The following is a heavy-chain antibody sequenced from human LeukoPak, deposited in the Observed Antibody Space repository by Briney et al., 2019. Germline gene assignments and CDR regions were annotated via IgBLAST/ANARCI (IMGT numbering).Heavy chain of an antibody. CDR2: INPNSGGT. D-gene: IGHD6-13*01. V-gene: IGHV1-2*02. Sequence: GASVKVSCKASGYTFTGYYMHWVRQAPGQGLEWMGWINPNSGGTNYAQKFQGRVTMTRDTSISTAYMELSRLRSDDTAVYYCARKYSSSWSYAFDIWGQGTMVTVSS. J-gene: IGHJ3*02. CDR1: GYTFTGYY. CDR3: ARKYSSSWSYAFDI.